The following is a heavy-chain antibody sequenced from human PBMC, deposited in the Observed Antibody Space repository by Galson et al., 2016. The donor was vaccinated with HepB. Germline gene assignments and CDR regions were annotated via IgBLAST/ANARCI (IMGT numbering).Heavy chain of an antibody. CDR2: IKSKPHGGTT. J-gene: IGHJ4*02. CDR1: GFTFGDYP. V-gene: IGHV3-49*03. Sequence: SLRLSCATSGFTFGDYPMGWFRQAPGKGVEWLIFIKSKPHGGTTEDAASVKGSITMSRDDSKSIAYLQMHGLKTEDTAVYYCTRHAFRRWELPDFWGQGTLVTVSS. D-gene: IGHD2-15*01. CDR3: TRHAFRRWELPDF.